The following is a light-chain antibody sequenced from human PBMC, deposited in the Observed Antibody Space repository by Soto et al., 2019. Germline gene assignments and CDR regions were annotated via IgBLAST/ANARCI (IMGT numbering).Light chain of an antibody. CDR3: SSYTSSSTLV. V-gene: IGLV2-14*01. CDR2: DVS. CDR1: SSDVGGYNY. Sequence: QSALTQPASVSGSPGQSITISCTGTSSDVGGYNYVSWYQQHPGKAPKLMIYDVSNRPSGVSNRFSGYKSGNTASLTISGLQAEDVADYYCSSYTSSSTLVFGGGTKVTVL. J-gene: IGLJ2*01.